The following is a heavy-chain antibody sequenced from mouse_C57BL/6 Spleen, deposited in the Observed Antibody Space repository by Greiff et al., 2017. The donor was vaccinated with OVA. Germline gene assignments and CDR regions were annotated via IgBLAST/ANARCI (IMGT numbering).Heavy chain of an antibody. D-gene: IGHD1-1*01. Sequence: EVKVVESGEGLVKPGGSLKLSCAASGFTFSSYAMSWVRQTPEKRLEWVAYISSGGDYIYYADTVKGRFTISRDNARNTLYLQMSSLKSEDTAMYYCTRDPLPYYGSASFDYWGQGTTLTVSS. CDR1: GFTFSSYA. V-gene: IGHV5-9-1*02. CDR2: ISSGGDYI. J-gene: IGHJ2*01. CDR3: TRDPLPYYGSASFDY.